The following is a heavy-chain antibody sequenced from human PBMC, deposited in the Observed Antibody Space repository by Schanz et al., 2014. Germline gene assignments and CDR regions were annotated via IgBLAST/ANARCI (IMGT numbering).Heavy chain of an antibody. D-gene: IGHD2-15*01. CDR1: GFTFSSYS. J-gene: IGHJ6*02. CDR2: LSGSGGST. CDR3: AKGMGYCSGGTCYDYYYYGLDV. Sequence: EVQLVESGGGLVKPGGSLRLSCAASGFTFSSYSMNWVRQAPGKGLEWVSALSGSGGSTYYADSVKGRFTISRDNSKNTLYLQMNSLRAEDTAVYYCAKGMGYCSGGTCYDYYYYGLDVWGQGTTVTVSS. V-gene: IGHV3-23*04.